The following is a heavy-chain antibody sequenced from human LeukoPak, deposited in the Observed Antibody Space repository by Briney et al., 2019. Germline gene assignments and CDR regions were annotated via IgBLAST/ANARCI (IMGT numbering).Heavy chain of an antibody. V-gene: IGHV4-34*01. CDR1: GGSFSGYY. Sequence: SETLSLTCAVYGGSFSGYYWSWIRQPPGKGLEWIGEINHSGSTNYNPSLKSRVTTSVDTSKNQFSLKLSSVTAADTAVYYCARVGAAFYFDYWGQGTLVTVSS. CDR2: INHSGST. CDR3: ARVGAAFYFDY. D-gene: IGHD1-26*01. J-gene: IGHJ4*02.